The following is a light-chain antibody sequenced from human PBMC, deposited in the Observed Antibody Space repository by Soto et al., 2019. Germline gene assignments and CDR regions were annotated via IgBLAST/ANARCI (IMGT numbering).Light chain of an antibody. CDR2: EAS. V-gene: IGKV3-15*01. Sequence: EIVMTQSPVTLSASPGERVTLSCRASQSVDINLAWYQQKPGQSPRLLIYEASTRATDIPSRFSGSGSGTDFNLTISSLRPEDLAMYFCQQYSKWPPRYSFGQGTKLEMK. J-gene: IGKJ2*03. CDR1: QSVDIN. CDR3: QQYSKWPPRYS.